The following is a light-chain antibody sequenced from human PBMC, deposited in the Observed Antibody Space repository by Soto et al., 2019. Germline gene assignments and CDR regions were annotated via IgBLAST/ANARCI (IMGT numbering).Light chain of an antibody. Sequence: EIVLTQSPGTLSLSPGERATLSCRASQSVSSSYVAWYQKKPGQAPRPLIYSTSSRPSGVPDRFSGSGSGTDFTLTISSLEPEDFGVYYGQHRSIWPVSFGQGTRLEIK. V-gene: IGKV3D-20*02. CDR2: STS. CDR1: QSVSSSY. CDR3: QHRSIWPVS. J-gene: IGKJ5*01.